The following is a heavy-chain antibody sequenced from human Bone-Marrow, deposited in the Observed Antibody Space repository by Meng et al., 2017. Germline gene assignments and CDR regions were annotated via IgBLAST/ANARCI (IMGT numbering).Heavy chain of an antibody. Sequence: QVLLQESGPGLVKPSGTLSLPCPVSGGSISSSNWWSWVRQPPGKGLEWIGKIYHSGITIYNPSLKSRVTMSVDNSKNQFSLKLNSMTAADTAVYYCARDPTGGEDHQRVWGQGTLVTVAS. CDR2: IYHSGIT. D-gene: IGHD1-14*01. V-gene: IGHV4-4*02. J-gene: IGHJ4*02. CDR3: ARDPTGGEDHQRV. CDR1: GGSISSSNW.